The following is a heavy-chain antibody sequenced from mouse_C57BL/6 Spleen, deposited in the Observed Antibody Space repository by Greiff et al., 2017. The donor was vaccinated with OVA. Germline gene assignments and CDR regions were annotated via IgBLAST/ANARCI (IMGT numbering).Heavy chain of an antibody. CDR2: IDPSDSYT. Sequence: QVQLQQPGAELVMPGASVKLSCKASGYTFTSYWMHWVKQRPGQGLEWIGEIDPSDSYTNYNQKFKGKSTVTVDKSSSTAYMQLSSQTSEDSAVYYCARGISTVDFDYWGQGTTLTVSS. CDR1: GYTFTSYW. D-gene: IGHD1-1*01. V-gene: IGHV1-69*01. J-gene: IGHJ2*01. CDR3: ARGISTVDFDY.